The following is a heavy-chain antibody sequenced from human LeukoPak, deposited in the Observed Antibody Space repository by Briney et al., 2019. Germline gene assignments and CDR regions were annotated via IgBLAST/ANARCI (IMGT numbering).Heavy chain of an antibody. CDR3: ATKSLDYSNYGALYYYMDV. J-gene: IGHJ6*03. CDR1: GGSISSHY. V-gene: IGHV4-59*11. Sequence: PSETLSLTCTVSGGSISSHYWSWIRQPPGKGLEWIGYIYYSGSTNYNPSLKSRVTISVDTSKNQFSLKLSSVTAADTAVYYCATKSLDYSNYGALYYYMDVWGKGTTVTVSS. CDR2: IYYSGST. D-gene: IGHD4-11*01.